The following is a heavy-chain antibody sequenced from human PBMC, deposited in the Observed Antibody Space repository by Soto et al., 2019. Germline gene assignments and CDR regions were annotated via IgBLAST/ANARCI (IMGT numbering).Heavy chain of an antibody. CDR3: SRGNDAYKGGRT. CDR2: IHPSGST. J-gene: IGHJ5*02. CDR1: DGSLSDDY. D-gene: IGHD1-1*01. V-gene: IGHV4-34*02. Sequence: QVQLQQWGAGLLKPSETLSLTCAVYDGSLSDDYYTWTRQSPGKGLEWIGEIHPSGSTYYNPFSKTPVTLSQDTSKKQCSLNLISVTAADTGEDYCSRGNDAYKGGRTWGQGTLVTVSS.